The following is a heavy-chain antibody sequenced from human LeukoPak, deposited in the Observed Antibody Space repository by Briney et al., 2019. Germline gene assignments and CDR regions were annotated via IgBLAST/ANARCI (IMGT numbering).Heavy chain of an antibody. CDR3: ARDSGKLRGEFDY. J-gene: IGHJ4*02. D-gene: IGHD3-10*01. V-gene: IGHV4-39*07. CDR2: IYYSGST. Sequence: SETLSLTCTVSGGSISSSSYYWGWIRQPPGKGLEWIGSIYYSGSTYYNPSLKSRVTISVDTSKNQFSLKLSSATAADTAVYYCARDSGKLRGEFDYWGQGTLVTVSS. CDR1: GGSISSSSYY.